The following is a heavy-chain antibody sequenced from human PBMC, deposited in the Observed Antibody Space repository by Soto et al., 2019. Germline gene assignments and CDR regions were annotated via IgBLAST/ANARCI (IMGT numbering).Heavy chain of an antibody. CDR2: IIPMLGIA. CDR3: TIGSWSGEVFDI. D-gene: IGHD2-21*01. CDR1: GGTFSTYS. J-gene: IGHJ3*02. Sequence: QVQLVQSGAEVKKPGSAVKVSCKDSGGTFSTYSMFWVRQAPGQGLEWMGRIIPMLGIANYAQKFQGRVTITADKSTRTAYMELSSLRSEDTALYYCTIGSWSGEVFDIWGQWTMVTVSS. V-gene: IGHV1-69*02.